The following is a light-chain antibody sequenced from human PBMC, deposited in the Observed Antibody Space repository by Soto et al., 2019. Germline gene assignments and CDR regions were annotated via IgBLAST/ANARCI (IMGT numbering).Light chain of an antibody. Sequence: EIVLTQSPGTLSLSPGERATLSCRASQSISSSYLAWYQQKPGQAPRLLIYGASSRATGIPDRFSGSGSGTEVTLTIQRLEPEDFAVYYCQQYGTSGAFGQGTKLEIK. J-gene: IGKJ2*01. CDR1: QSISSSY. CDR3: QQYGTSGA. CDR2: GAS. V-gene: IGKV3-20*01.